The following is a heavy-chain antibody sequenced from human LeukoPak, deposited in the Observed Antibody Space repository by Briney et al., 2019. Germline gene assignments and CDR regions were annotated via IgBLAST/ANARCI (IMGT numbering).Heavy chain of an antibody. Sequence: PGGSLRLSCAASGFTFSSYALSWVRQPPGKGLEWVSAISGSGLSTYYADSVKGRFTTSRDNSKNTLYLQMNSLRAGDTAVYYCANSRGAVAGAPDYWGQGTLVTVSS. V-gene: IGHV3-23*01. CDR2: ISGSGLST. CDR3: ANSRGAVAGAPDY. CDR1: GFTFSSYA. D-gene: IGHD6-19*01. J-gene: IGHJ4*02.